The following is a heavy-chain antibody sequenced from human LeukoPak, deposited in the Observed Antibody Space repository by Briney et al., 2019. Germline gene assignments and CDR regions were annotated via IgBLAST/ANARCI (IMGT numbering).Heavy chain of an antibody. CDR2: ISGSGDNT. J-gene: IGHJ2*01. Sequence: GGSLRLSCAASGFTFSSYAMSWVRQAPRKGLGWVSSISGSGDNTYYADSVKGRFTISRDNSKSTLYVQMNSLRAEDTAVYYCAKDWTGTKPFDLWGRGTLVTVSS. CDR3: AKDWTGTKPFDL. CDR1: GFTFSSYA. D-gene: IGHD3/OR15-3a*01. V-gene: IGHV3-23*01.